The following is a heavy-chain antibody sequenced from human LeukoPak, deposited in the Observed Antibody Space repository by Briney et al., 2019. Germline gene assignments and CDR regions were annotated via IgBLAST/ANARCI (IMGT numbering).Heavy chain of an antibody. CDR2: IIPIFGTA. CDR3: ARGRMRCSGGSCTPDGDYYYYGMDV. V-gene: IGHV1-69*13. J-gene: IGHJ6*04. CDR1: GGTFSSYA. Sequence: SVKVSCKASGGTFSSYAISWVRQAPGQGLEWMGGIIPIFGTANYAQKFQGRVTITADESTSTAYMELSSLRSEDTAVYYCARGRMRCSGGSCTPDGDYYYYGMDVWGKGTTVTVSS. D-gene: IGHD2-15*01.